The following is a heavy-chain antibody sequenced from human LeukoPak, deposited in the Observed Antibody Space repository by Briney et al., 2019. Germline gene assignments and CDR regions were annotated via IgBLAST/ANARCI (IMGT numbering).Heavy chain of an antibody. D-gene: IGHD4-17*01. Sequence: GGSLRLSCAAPGFTFSSYSMNWVRQAPGKGLEWVSSISSSSSYYADSVKGRFTISRDNAKNLLFLQMNSLRAEDTALYYCARDLYGDYSFDYWGQGTLVTVSS. CDR1: GFTFSSYS. V-gene: IGHV3-21*01. CDR3: ARDLYGDYSFDY. J-gene: IGHJ4*02. CDR2: ISSSSS.